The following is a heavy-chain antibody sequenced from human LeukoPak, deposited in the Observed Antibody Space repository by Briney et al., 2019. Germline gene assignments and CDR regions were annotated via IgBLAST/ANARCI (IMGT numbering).Heavy chain of an antibody. J-gene: IGHJ6*02. D-gene: IGHD3-22*01. CDR2: IIPIFGTA. V-gene: IGHV1-69*13. Sequence: VKVSCKASGGTFSSYAISWVRQAPGQGLEWMGGIIPIFGTANYAQKFQGRVTITADESTSTAYMELSSLRSEDTAVYYCARDSIVVVITDYYYYGMDVWGQGTTVTVSS. CDR3: ARDSIVVVITDYYYYGMDV. CDR1: GGTFSSYA.